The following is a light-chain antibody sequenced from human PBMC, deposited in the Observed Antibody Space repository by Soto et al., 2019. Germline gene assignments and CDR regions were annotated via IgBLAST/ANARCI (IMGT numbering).Light chain of an antibody. CDR3: QSYDAILRGV. J-gene: IGLJ2*01. V-gene: IGLV1-40*01. Sequence: QSVLMQPPSVSGAPGQRVTISCTGSSADIGAGYDVHWYQQIPGAAPKLLIYGDTNRPSGVPARFSASRSGTSASLAITGLRAEDEADYYCQSYDAILRGVFGGGTKVTV. CDR1: SADIGAGYD. CDR2: GDT.